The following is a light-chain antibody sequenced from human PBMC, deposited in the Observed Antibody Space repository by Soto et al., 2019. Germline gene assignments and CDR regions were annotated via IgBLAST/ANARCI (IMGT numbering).Light chain of an antibody. CDR1: QGISNY. V-gene: IGKV1-27*01. J-gene: IGKJ1*01. Sequence: QMTQSPSSLSASVGDRVTITCRASQGISNYLAWYQQKPGGAPKLLIYEASTLQSGVPSRFSGSGSGADFPLTITGLQPEDVAIFYCQKYNAAPLTFGQGTMVQMK. CDR2: EAS. CDR3: QKYNAAPLT.